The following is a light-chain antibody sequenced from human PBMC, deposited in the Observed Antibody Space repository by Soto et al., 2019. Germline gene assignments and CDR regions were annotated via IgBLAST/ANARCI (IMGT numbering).Light chain of an antibody. J-gene: IGLJ2*01. V-gene: IGLV1-44*01. Sequence: QSVLAQPPSASGTPGQRVTISCSGSSSNIGSNSVSWYQQVPGTAPKLLIYSDNQRPSGVPDRFSGSKSGTSASLAISGLQSEDEADSYCAAWYGSLVVFGGGTKLTVL. CDR1: SSNIGSNS. CDR2: SDN. CDR3: AAWYGSLVV.